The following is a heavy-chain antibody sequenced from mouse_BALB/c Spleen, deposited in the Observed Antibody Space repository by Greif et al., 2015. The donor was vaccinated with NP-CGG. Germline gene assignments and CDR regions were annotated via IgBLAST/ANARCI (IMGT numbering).Heavy chain of an antibody. J-gene: IGHJ2*01. D-gene: IGHD2-4*01. CDR3: ARYDYYFDY. Sequence: DVKLVESGGGLVQPGGSRKLSCAASGFTFSSFGMHWVRQAPEKGLEWVAYISSSSSTIYYADTVKGRFTISRDNPKNTLFLQMTSLRSEDTAMYYCARYDYYFDYWGLGTTLTVSS. V-gene: IGHV5-17*02. CDR1: GFTFSSFG. CDR2: ISSSSSTI.